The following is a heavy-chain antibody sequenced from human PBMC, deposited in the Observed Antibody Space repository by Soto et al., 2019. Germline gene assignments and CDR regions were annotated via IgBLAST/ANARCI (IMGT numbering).Heavy chain of an antibody. Sequence: PGGSLRLSCAASGFTFNNYAMTWVRQAPGKGLEWVSRISGSADTTHYADSVKGRFTISRDNSKNTLFLRMNSLRAEDTAVYYCAKGSGGSGSSSIYDYWGRGTLVTVS. D-gene: IGHD3-10*01. CDR1: GFTFNNYA. CDR2: ISGSADTT. J-gene: IGHJ4*02. CDR3: AKGSGGSGSSSIYDY. V-gene: IGHV3-23*01.